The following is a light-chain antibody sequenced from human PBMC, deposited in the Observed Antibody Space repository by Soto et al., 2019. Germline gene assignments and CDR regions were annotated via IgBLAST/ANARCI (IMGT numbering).Light chain of an antibody. Sequence: QSVLTQPASVSGSPGQSITISCTGTSSDVGGYNYVSWYQQHPGKAPKLMIYDVRNRPSGVSNRFSGSKSVNTASLTISGLQADVYADYYCSSYTTISTYVFGTGTKVTVL. V-gene: IGLV2-14*01. CDR3: SSYTTISTYV. CDR2: DVR. CDR1: SSDVGGYNY. J-gene: IGLJ1*01.